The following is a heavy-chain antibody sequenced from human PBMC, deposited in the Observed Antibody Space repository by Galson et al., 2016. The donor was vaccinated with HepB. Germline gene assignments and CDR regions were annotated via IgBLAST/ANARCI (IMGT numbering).Heavy chain of an antibody. CDR2: IRGSGGGI. D-gene: IGHD5-24*01. J-gene: IGHJ4*02. V-gene: IGHV3-23*01. CDR1: GFTFTTHT. Sequence: SLRLSCAASGFTFTTHTMNWVRQAPGKGLEWVSGIRGSGGGIDYADSVKGRVTISRDNSKNTLYLQMHSLRGEDTAVYYCAKGRWDFDYWGQGTLVTVSS. CDR3: AKGRWDFDY.